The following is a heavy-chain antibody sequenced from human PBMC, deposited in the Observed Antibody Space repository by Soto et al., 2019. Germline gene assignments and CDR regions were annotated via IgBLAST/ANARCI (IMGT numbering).Heavy chain of an antibody. CDR1: GYSFTSYW. CDR2: IYPGDSNT. D-gene: IGHD2-2*02. Sequence: GESLKISCKGSGYSFTSYWIGWVRQMPGEGLEWMGIIYPGDSNTRYSPSFQGQVTISADKSISSAYLQWSSLKASDTAMYYCGRRGYCSNTDCYSGDYCGQGTLVGVSS. V-gene: IGHV5-51*01. J-gene: IGHJ4*02. CDR3: GRRGYCSNTDCYSGDY.